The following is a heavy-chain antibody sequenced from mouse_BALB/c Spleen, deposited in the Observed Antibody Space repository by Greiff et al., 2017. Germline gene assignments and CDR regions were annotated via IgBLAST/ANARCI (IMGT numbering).Heavy chain of an antibody. CDR3: ARQSYGSYAMDY. V-gene: IGHV5-6-2*01. CDR1: GFTFSSYY. Sequence: EVKLMESGGGLVKLGGSLKLSCAASGFTFSSYYMSWVRQTPEKRLELVAAINSNGGSTYYPDTVKGRFTISRDNAKNTLYLQMSSLKSEDTALYDCARQSYGSYAMDYWGQGTSVTVSS. D-gene: IGHD2-10*02. CDR2: INSNGGST. J-gene: IGHJ4*01.